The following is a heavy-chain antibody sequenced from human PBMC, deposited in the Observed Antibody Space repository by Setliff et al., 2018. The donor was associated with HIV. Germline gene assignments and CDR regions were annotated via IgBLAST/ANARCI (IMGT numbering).Heavy chain of an antibody. CDR3: ARGRYLRDISDSLLDV. CDR2: IYNSGTT. CDR1: GGSISTNYYY. V-gene: IGHV4-31*03. D-gene: IGHD2-21*02. Sequence: SETLSLTCSVSGGSISTNYYYWSWIRQHPGKGLEWIGYIYNSGTTFYNPSLESRLIMSVYPSKNQFSLKLTSVTAADTAVYYCARGRYLRDISDSLLDVWGKGTLVTVSS. J-gene: IGHJ4*02.